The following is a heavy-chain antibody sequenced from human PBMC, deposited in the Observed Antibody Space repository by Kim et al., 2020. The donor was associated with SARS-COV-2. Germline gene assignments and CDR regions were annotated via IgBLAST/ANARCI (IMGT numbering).Heavy chain of an antibody. CDR2: I. J-gene: IGHJ4*02. D-gene: IGHD3-10*01. CDR3: ARGYASGNYYS. Sequence: IYYADSVKGQFTISRDNAKNSLYLQMNSLGDEETAVYYCARGYASGNYYSWGQGTLVTVSS. V-gene: IGHV3-48*02.